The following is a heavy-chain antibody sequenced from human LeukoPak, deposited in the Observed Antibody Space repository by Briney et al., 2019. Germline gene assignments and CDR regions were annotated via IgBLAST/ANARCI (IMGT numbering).Heavy chain of an antibody. CDR2: INPSAGST. J-gene: IGHJ4*02. CDR1: GYTFTSYY. CDR3: ARVPGDGYNFSFDY. V-gene: IGHV1-46*01. D-gene: IGHD5-24*01. Sequence: ASVKVSRKASGYTFTSYYMHWVRQAPGLGLEWMGIINPSAGSTNYAQKFQGRVTMTRDTSTSTVYMELSSLRSEDTAVYYCARVPGDGYNFSFDYWGQGTLVTVSS.